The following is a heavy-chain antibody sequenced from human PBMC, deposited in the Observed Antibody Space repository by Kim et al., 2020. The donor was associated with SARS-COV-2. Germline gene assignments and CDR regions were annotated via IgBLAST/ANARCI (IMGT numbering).Heavy chain of an antibody. CDR2: IGGSGGVP. V-gene: IGHV3-23*01. J-gene: IGHJ4*02. Sequence: GGSLRLSCATSGFTFSSYTMAWVRQAPGKGLEWVSTIGGSGGVPYYADSVKGRFTISRDNSKNTLYLQMNSLRVEDTAVYYCAKFGSHFYDSSAYYFENWGQGPLVTVSS. CDR1: GFTFSSYT. CDR3: AKFGSHFYDSSAYYFEN. D-gene: IGHD3-22*01.